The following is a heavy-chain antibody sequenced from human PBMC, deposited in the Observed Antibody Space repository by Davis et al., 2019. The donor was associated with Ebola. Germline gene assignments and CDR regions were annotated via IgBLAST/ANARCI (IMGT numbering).Heavy chain of an antibody. CDR1: GGSISSYY. CDR2: IYYSGST. CDR3: ARGGAGYYDFWSGYLRPRNHYYYGMDV. Sequence: PSETLSLTCTVSGGSISSYYWSWIRQPPGKGLEWIGYIYYSGSTNYNPSLKSRVTISVDTSKNQFSLKLSSVTAADTAVYYCARGGAGYYDFWSGYLRPRNHYYYGMDVWGQGTTVTVSS. J-gene: IGHJ6*02. V-gene: IGHV4-59*01. D-gene: IGHD3-3*01.